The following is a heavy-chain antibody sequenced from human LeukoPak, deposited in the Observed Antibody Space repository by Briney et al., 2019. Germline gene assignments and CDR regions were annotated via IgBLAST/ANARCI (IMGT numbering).Heavy chain of an antibody. Sequence: GGSLRLSCAASVFTFSTYAMYWVRQAPGKGLEWVASISYDGDIKYYADSVKGRFTISRDNSKNTLYLQMNSLRAEDTAVYYCAKVVGTGTTPTDYWGQGTLVTVSS. CDR1: VFTFSTYA. CDR3: AKVVGTGTTPTDY. J-gene: IGHJ4*02. V-gene: IGHV3-30-3*01. CDR2: ISYDGDIK. D-gene: IGHD1-1*01.